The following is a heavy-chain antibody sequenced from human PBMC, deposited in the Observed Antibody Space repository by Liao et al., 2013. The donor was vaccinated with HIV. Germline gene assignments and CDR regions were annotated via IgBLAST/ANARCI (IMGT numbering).Heavy chain of an antibody. CDR1: GGSFSGYY. Sequence: QVQLQQWGAGLLKPSETLSLTCAVYGGSFSGYYWSWIRQPPGKGLEWIGSIYYSGSSYYNVSLKSRVTISVDTSKNQXSLRLSSVTAADTAVYYCARDRRGILAREGFDPWGQGTLVTVSS. J-gene: IGHJ5*02. D-gene: IGHD3-16*01. CDR3: ARDRRGILAREGFDP. CDR2: IYYSGSS. V-gene: IGHV4-34*01.